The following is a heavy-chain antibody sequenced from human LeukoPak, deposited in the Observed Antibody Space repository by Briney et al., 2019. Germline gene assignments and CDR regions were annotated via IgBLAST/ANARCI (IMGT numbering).Heavy chain of an antibody. CDR1: GDSISSGGYS. V-gene: IGHV4-30-2*01. J-gene: IGHJ5*02. CDR3: ARYFSGGQFKWFDP. D-gene: IGHD1-26*01. CDR2: IYHGGSA. Sequence: PSQTLSLTCAVSGDSISSGGYSWSWIRQPPGKGLEWIGYIYHGGSAYYSPSLKSRANISVDKSKNQFSLKLSFVTAADTAVYYCARYFSGGQFKWFDPWGQGTLVTVSS.